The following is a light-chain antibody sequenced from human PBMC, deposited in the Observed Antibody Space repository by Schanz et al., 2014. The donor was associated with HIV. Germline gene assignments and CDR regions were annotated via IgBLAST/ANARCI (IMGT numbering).Light chain of an antibody. J-gene: IGLJ3*02. V-gene: IGLV4-60*03. Sequence: QSVLTQSSSASASLGSSVKLTCTLSSGHSSYIIAWHQQQPGKAPRYLMKLEGSGSYNKGSGVPDRFSGSSSGADRYLTISNLQSEDEADYYCATWDSNTLWVFGGGTKVTVL. CDR1: SGHSSYI. CDR2: LEGSGSY. CDR3: ATWDSNTLWV.